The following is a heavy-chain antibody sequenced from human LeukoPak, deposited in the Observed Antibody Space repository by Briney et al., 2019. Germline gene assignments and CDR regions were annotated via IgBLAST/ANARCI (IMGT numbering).Heavy chain of an antibody. Sequence: SETLSLTCTVSGGSISSSSKYWGWIRQSPGKGLEWIGSIYYSGTTYYNPSLKSRVTISVDTSKNQFSLKLSSVTAADTAVYYCARTTEGYAGGPGYSYYYYMDVWGKGTTVTISS. CDR1: GGSISSSSKY. V-gene: IGHV4-39*07. D-gene: IGHD5-12*01. CDR3: ARTTEGYAGGPGYSYYYYMDV. CDR2: IYYSGTT. J-gene: IGHJ6*03.